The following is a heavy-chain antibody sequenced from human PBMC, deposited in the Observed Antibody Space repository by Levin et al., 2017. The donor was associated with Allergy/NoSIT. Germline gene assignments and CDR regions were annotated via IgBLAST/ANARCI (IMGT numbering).Heavy chain of an antibody. V-gene: IGHV3-7*04. Sequence: PGGSLRLSCAASGFTFSTYWMSWIRQAPGKGLEWVANIKQDGSDKYYVDSVKGRFTVSRDNAKNSLYLQMNSLRAEDTAVYYCARYKSVYGDYVRSDYWGQGTLVTVSS. J-gene: IGHJ4*02. CDR2: IKQDGSDK. D-gene: IGHD4-17*01. CDR3: ARYKSVYGDYVRSDY. CDR1: GFTFSTYW.